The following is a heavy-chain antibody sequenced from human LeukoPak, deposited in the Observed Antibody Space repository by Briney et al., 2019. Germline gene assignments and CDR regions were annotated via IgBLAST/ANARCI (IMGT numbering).Heavy chain of an antibody. CDR2: IYYSGST. V-gene: IGHV4-59*12. J-gene: IGHJ4*02. D-gene: IGHD3-10*01. CDR1: GGSISSYY. Sequence: SETLSLTCTVSGGSISSYYWNWIRQPPGKGLEWMGYIYYSGSTNYNPSLKSRVTISVDTSKNQFSLKLSSVTAADTAVYYCARASHYYGSGSYFDYWGQGTLVTVSS. CDR3: ARASHYYGSGSYFDY.